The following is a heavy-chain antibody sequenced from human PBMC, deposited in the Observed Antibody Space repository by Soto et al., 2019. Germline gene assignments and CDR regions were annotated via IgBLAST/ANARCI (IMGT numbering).Heavy chain of an antibody. D-gene: IGHD6-19*01. J-gene: IGHJ4*02. Sequence: GGSLRLSCAASGFTFSSYAMSWVRQAPGKGLEWVSAISGSGGSTYYADSVKGRFTISRDNSKNTLYLQMNSLRAEDTAVYYCAKVRGPEEQQRLALFDYWGQGTLVTVSS. CDR1: GFTFSSYA. V-gene: IGHV3-23*01. CDR3: AKVRGPEEQQRLALFDY. CDR2: ISGSGGST.